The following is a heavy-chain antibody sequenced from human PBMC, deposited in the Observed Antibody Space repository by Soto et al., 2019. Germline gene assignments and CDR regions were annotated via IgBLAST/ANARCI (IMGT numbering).Heavy chain of an antibody. CDR1: GYRFTSYW. Sequence: ECLKSSFRTSGYRFTSYWIAWVRQIPGKGLEWMGIIFPSDSDTRYSPSFQGQVTISADRSTSTVFLQWASLKASDTAVYFCARKDKSGYFNWFDPWGQGTLVTVSS. D-gene: IGHD3-22*01. V-gene: IGHV5-51*01. CDR2: IFPSDSDT. CDR3: ARKDKSGYFNWFDP. J-gene: IGHJ5*02.